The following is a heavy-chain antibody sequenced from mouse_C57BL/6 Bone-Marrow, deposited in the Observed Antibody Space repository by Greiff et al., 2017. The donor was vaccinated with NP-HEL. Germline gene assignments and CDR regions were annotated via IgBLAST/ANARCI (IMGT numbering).Heavy chain of an antibody. Sequence: VQLQQSGPGLVAPSQSLSITCTVSGFSLTSYGVHWVRQPPGKGLEWLVVIWSDGSTTYNSALKSRLSISKDNSKSQVFLKMNSLQTDDTAMYYCARQYYYGSSYDAMDYWGQGTSVTVSS. CDR3: ARQYYYGSSYDAMDY. CDR2: IWSDGST. D-gene: IGHD1-1*01. CDR1: GFSLTSYG. J-gene: IGHJ4*01. V-gene: IGHV2-6-1*01.